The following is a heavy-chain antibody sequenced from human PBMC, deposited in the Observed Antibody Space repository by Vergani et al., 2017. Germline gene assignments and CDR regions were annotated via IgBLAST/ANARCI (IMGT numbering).Heavy chain of an antibody. Sequence: QVQLQESGPGLVKPSETLSLTCTVSGGSISSYYWSWIRQPPGKGLEWIGYIYYSGSTNYNPSLKSRVTISVDTSKNQFSLKLSSVTAADTAVYYCARGWRWLQFLWFDPWGQGTLVTVSS. CDR1: GGSISSYY. D-gene: IGHD5-24*01. CDR3: ARGWRWLQFLWFDP. J-gene: IGHJ5*02. V-gene: IGHV4-59*01. CDR2: IYYSGST.